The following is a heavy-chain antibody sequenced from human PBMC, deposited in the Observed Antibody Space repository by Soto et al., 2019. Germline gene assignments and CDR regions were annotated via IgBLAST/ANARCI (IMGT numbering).Heavy chain of an antibody. Sequence: PGESLKISCKGSGYSFTSYWISWVRQMPGKGLEWMGRIDPSDSYTNYSPSFQGHVTISADKSISTAYLQWSSLKASDTAMYYCARHKKGFSGSYSRGMDVWGQGTTVTVSS. V-gene: IGHV5-10-1*01. CDR2: IDPSDSYT. CDR1: GYSFTSYW. J-gene: IGHJ6*02. CDR3: ARHKKGFSGSYSRGMDV. D-gene: IGHD1-26*01.